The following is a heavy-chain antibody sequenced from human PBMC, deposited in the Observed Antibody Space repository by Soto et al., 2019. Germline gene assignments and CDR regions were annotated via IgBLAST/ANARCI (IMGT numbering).Heavy chain of an antibody. J-gene: IGHJ4*02. V-gene: IGHV1-3*01. D-gene: IGHD3-9*01. CDR3: ARVLVPYFEWSTCGY. CDR1: GYTFTSYA. CDR2: INAGNGNT. Sequence: ASVKVFCKVSGYTFTSYAMHWVRQAPGQRLEWMGWINAGNGNTKYSQKLQGRVTITRDTSASPAYMELSSLGSEDTAVYYCARVLVPYFEWSTCGYWGQRTLVSVS.